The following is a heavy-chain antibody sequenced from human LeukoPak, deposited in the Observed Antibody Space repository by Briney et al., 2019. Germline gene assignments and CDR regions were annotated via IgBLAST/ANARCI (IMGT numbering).Heavy chain of an antibody. V-gene: IGHV1-46*01. D-gene: IGHD1-7*01. Sequence: ASVKVSCKASVYTFTTYYMHWVRQAPGQSLEWVGMINPRGGSTTYAQKFQGRVTMTVDTSKSTVYMELSSLKADDTAVYYCARGGGPGNYPFDFWGQGTLVTVSS. J-gene: IGHJ4*02. CDR2: INPRGGST. CDR1: VYTFTTYY. CDR3: ARGGGPGNYPFDF.